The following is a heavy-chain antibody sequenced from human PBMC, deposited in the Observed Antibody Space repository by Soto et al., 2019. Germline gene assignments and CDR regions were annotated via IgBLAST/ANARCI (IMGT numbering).Heavy chain of an antibody. J-gene: IGHJ5*02. Sequence: SETLSLTCTVSGGSINGYYWSWIRQPPGKGLEWIGYIYSSGRTNFNPSLKSRVTISVDTSKNQFSLKLNSVTAADTAVYYCARQPIAEAEPDNWFDPWGQGTLVTVSS. CDR3: ARQPIAEAEPDNWFDP. D-gene: IGHD6-19*01. V-gene: IGHV4-59*08. CDR2: IYSSGRT. CDR1: GGSINGYY.